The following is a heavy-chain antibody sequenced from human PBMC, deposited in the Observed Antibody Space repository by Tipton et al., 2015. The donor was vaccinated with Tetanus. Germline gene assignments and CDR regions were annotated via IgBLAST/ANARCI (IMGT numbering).Heavy chain of an antibody. CDR2: IYYSGST. D-gene: IGHD2-15*01. CDR1: GGSISSYY. Sequence: GLVKPSETLSLTCTVSGGSISSYYWSWIRQPPGKGLEWIGYIYYSGSTNYNPSLKSRVTISVDTSKNQFSLKLSSVTAADTAVYYCARSPRYCSGGSCYDIFDYWGQGTLVTVSS. J-gene: IGHJ4*02. CDR3: ARSPRYCSGGSCYDIFDY. V-gene: IGHV4-59*08.